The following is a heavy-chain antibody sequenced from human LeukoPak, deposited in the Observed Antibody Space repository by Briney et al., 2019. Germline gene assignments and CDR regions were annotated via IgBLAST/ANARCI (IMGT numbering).Heavy chain of an antibody. J-gene: IGHJ4*02. D-gene: IGHD6-13*01. V-gene: IGHV3-30*02. CDR2: IRSDGSYK. CDR1: GFTFNNYG. Sequence: PGGSLRLSCAASGFTFNNYGMHWVRQAPGKGLEWVAFIRSDGSYKYYTDSVRGRFTISKDNSKNTLYLQMSSLRADDTAIYYCTKDPSGAAAAGTFDYWGQGNLVTVSS. CDR3: TKDPSGAAAAGTFDY.